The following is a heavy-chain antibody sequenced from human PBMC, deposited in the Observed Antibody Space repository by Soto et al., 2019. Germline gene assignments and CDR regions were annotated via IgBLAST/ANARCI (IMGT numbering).Heavy chain of an antibody. D-gene: IGHD3-16*01. CDR3: AREVITFGGVINWFDP. J-gene: IGHJ5*02. CDR2: IYYSGST. V-gene: IGHV4-61*01. Sequence: SETLSLTCTVSGGSVSSGSYYWSWIRQPPGKGLEWIGYIYYSGSTNYNPSLKSRVTISVDTSKNQFSLKLSSVTAADTAVYYCAREVITFGGVINWFDPWGQGTLVT. CDR1: GGSVSSGSYY.